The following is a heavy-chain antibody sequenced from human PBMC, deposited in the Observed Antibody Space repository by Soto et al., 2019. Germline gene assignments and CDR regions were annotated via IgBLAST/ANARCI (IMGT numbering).Heavy chain of an antibody. Sequence: QVQLVQSGAEVKKPGASVKVSCKASGFTFTRYYIHWVRQAPGQGLEWMGLINPGLGTTTYAQKFKGRVTMTTDTSTSTVYMELSSLRSDDTAGYYCAKTLSGGSYTAILFDYWGQGTLVTVSS. J-gene: IGHJ4*02. CDR2: INPGLGTT. CDR3: AKTLSGGSYTAILFDY. D-gene: IGHD2-15*01. V-gene: IGHV1-46*01. CDR1: GFTFTRYY.